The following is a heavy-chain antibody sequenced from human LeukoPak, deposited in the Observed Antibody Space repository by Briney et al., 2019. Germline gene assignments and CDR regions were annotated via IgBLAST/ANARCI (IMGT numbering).Heavy chain of an antibody. J-gene: IGHJ4*02. D-gene: IGHD3-10*01. V-gene: IGHV3-7*05. CDR3: ERDFI. Sequence: GGSLRLSRVGSGFTFSSHWMSWVRQAPGRGPEWVANIKQDGSGVDYVESVKGRFTISRDNAKSSLYLQMNSLRAEDTAIYYCERDFIWGQGTPVTVSS. CDR1: GFTFSSHW. CDR2: IKQDGSGV.